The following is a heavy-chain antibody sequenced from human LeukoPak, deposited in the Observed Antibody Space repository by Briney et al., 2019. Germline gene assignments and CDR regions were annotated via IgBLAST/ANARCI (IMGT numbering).Heavy chain of an antibody. Sequence: GGSLRLSCVGSGFTFSTSWMSWVRQAPGKGLERVANIKPDETEKYYADSVKGRFTISRDNAKNSLYLQMNSLRAEGTAVYYCAKEAWWGQGTLVTVSS. V-gene: IGHV3-7*01. CDR1: GFTFSTSW. CDR2: IKPDETEK. CDR3: AKEAW. D-gene: IGHD2-21*01. J-gene: IGHJ4*02.